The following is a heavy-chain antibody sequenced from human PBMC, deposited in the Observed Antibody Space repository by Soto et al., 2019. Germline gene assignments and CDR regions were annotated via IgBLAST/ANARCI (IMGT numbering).Heavy chain of an antibody. V-gene: IGHV3-23*01. J-gene: IGHJ3*02. CDR2: ISGSGGST. CDR3: AKDRGYYDFWSGYYTSDAFDI. D-gene: IGHD3-3*01. CDR1: GFTFSSYA. Sequence: GGSLRLSCAASGFTFSSYAMSWVRQAPGKGLEWVSAISGSGGSTYYADSVKGRFTISRDNSKNTLYLQMNSLRAEDTAVYYCAKDRGYYDFWSGYYTSDAFDIWGQGTMVTVSS.